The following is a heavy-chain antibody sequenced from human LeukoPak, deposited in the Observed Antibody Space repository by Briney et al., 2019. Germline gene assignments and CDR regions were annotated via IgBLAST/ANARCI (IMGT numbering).Heavy chain of an antibody. CDR1: GFTFSRYW. Sequence: PGGSLRLSCAASGFTFSRYWMNWVRQAPGKGLEWVANIKEDGSEKYYVDSVKGRFTISRDNAKSSLYLQMNSLRAEDTAVYYCAREKELSSWGQGTLVTVSS. J-gene: IGHJ4*02. CDR2: IKEDGSEK. D-gene: IGHD3-16*02. V-gene: IGHV3-7*04. CDR3: AREKELSS.